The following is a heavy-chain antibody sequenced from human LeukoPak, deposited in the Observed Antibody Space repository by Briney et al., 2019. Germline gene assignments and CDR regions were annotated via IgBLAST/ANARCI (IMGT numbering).Heavy chain of an antibody. D-gene: IGHD4-23*01. CDR1: GFTFSSYA. J-gene: IGHJ6*02. Sequence: GGSLRLSCAASGFTFSSYAMHWVRQAPGKGLEYVSAISSNGGSTYYANSVKGRFTISRDNSKNTLYLQMGSLRAEDMAVYYCARDLGGPTKYHYYYYGMDVWGQGTTVTVSS. V-gene: IGHV3-64*01. CDR2: ISSNGGST. CDR3: ARDLGGPTKYHYYYYGMDV.